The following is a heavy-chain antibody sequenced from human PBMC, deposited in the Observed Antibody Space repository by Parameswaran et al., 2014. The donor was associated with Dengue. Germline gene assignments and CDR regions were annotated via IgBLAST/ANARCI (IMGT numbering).Heavy chain of an antibody. D-gene: IGHD6-13*01. CDR3: AREDIAAAATAAFDI. J-gene: IGHJ3*02. Sequence: VRQAPGKGLEWVSYISSSGSTIYYADSVKGRFTISRDNAKNSLYLQMNSLRAEDTAVYYCAREDIAAAATAAFDIWGQGTMVTVSS. CDR2: ISSSGSTI. V-gene: IGHV3-48*03.